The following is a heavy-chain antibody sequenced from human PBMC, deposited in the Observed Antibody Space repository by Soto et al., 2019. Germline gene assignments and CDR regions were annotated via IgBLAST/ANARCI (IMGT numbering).Heavy chain of an antibody. Sequence: VQLVESGGGVVQPGRSLRLSCAASGFTFSSYAMHWVRQAPGKGLEWVAVISYDGSNKYYADSVKGRFTISRDNSKNTLYLQMNSLRAEDTAVYYCARVGVGPKEEYYYYYYGMDVWGQGTTVTVSS. CDR2: ISYDGSNK. D-gene: IGHD3-3*01. CDR1: GFTFSSYA. J-gene: IGHJ6*02. CDR3: ARVGVGPKEEYYYYYYGMDV. V-gene: IGHV3-30-3*01.